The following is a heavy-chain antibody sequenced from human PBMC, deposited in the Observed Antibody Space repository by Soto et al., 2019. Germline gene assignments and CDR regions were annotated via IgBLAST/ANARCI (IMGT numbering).Heavy chain of an antibody. CDR1: GGSFKSGSYS. V-gene: IGHV4-61*01. J-gene: IGHJ4*02. Sequence: PSETLSLTCTVSGGSFKSGSYSWSWIRQPPGKGLEWIGYVYRTGRTSYNPSLKSRVSISMDTSKNQFSLSLDSVTAADTAVYFCARDFAYFDSWGQGTLVTVS. D-gene: IGHD3-3*01. CDR3: ARDFAYFDS. CDR2: VYRTGRT.